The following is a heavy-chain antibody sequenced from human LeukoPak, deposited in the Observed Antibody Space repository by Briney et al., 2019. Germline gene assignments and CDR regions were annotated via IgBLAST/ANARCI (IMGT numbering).Heavy chain of an antibody. CDR3: ASGYYDDLEY. Sequence: PSETLSLTCTVSSGSISSGTYYWSWIRQPAGKRLEWIGRIYSSGSTNYNPSLKSRVTISVDTSKNQFSLKLSSVTAADTAVYYCASGYYDDLEYWGQGTLVTVSS. CDR2: IYSSGST. CDR1: SGSISSGTYY. V-gene: IGHV4-61*02. J-gene: IGHJ4*02. D-gene: IGHD3-22*01.